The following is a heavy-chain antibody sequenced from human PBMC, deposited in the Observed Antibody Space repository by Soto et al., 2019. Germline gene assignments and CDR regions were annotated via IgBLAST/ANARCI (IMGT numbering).Heavy chain of an antibody. CDR3: ARDPQLYYDFWSGYLRPSVYYYHYGMDV. CDR2: INIDGSST. J-gene: IGHJ6*02. Sequence: QAGGSLRLSCAASGFPFSSYWMHWVRQAPGKGLVWVSRINIDGSSTSYADSVKGRFTISRDNAKNTLYLQMNSLRAEDTAVYYCARDPQLYYDFWSGYLRPSVYYYHYGMDVWGQGTTVTVSS. CDR1: GFPFSSYW. V-gene: IGHV3-74*01. D-gene: IGHD3-3*01.